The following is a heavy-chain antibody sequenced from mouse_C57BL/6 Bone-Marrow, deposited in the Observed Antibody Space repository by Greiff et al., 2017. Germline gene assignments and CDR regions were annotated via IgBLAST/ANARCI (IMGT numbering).Heavy chain of an antibody. CDR3: AREWAVVGYFDV. CDR2: IAPSDSYT. CDR1: GYTFTSYW. D-gene: IGHD1-1*01. Sequence: VQLQQPGAELVMPGASVKLSCKASGYTFTSYWMHWVKQRPGQGLEWIGEIAPSDSYTNYNQKFKGKSTLTVDKSSSTAYMQLSSLTSEDSAVYYCAREWAVVGYFDVWGTGTTVTVSS. V-gene: IGHV1-69*01. J-gene: IGHJ1*03.